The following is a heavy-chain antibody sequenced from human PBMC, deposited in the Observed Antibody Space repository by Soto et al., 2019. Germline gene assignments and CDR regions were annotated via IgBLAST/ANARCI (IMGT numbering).Heavy chain of an antibody. J-gene: IGHJ4*02. CDR2: ISYDGSNK. Sequence: PVGSLRLSCAASGFTFSSYGMHWVRQAPGKGLEWVAVISYDGSNKYYADSVKGRFTISRDNSKNTLYLQMNSLRAEDTAVYYCAKDQEPGHYYDSSGYYYGVMGYWGQGTLVTVSS. D-gene: IGHD3-22*01. CDR3: AKDQEPGHYYDSSGYYYGVMGY. V-gene: IGHV3-30*18. CDR1: GFTFSSYG.